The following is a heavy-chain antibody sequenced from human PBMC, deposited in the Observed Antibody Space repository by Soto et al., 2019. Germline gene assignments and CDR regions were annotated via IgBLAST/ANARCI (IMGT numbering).Heavy chain of an antibody. CDR1: GYTLTELS. D-gene: IGHD3-3*01. CDR2: FDPEDGET. V-gene: IGHV1-24*01. J-gene: IGHJ6*02. Sequence: GASVKVSCKVSGYTLTELSMHWVRQAPGKGLEWMGGFDPEDGETIYAQKFQGRVTMTEDTSTDTAYMELSSLRSEDTAVYYCATVSRFLEWLPNYYGMDVWGQGTTVTVSS. CDR3: ATVSRFLEWLPNYYGMDV.